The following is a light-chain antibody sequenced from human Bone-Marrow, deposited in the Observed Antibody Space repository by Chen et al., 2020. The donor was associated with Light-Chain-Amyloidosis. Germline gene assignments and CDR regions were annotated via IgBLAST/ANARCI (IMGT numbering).Light chain of an antibody. Sequence: SYVLTQQSSVSVAPGQTATIACGGNNIGSTSVHWYQQTPGQAPLLVFYDDSDRPSGIPERLSGSNSGNTATLTSSSVEAGDEADYYCQVWDRSSDRPVFGGGTKLTVL. J-gene: IGLJ3*02. CDR2: DDS. CDR3: QVWDRSSDRPV. V-gene: IGLV3-21*02. CDR1: NIGSTS.